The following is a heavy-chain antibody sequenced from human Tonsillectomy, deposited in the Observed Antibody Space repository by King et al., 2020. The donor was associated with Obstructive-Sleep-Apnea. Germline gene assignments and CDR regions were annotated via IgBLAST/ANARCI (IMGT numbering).Heavy chain of an antibody. D-gene: IGHD6-13*01. V-gene: IGHV4-4*02. J-gene: IGHJ6*02. Sequence: QLQESGPGLVKPSGTLSLTCALSGGSISSNKWWNWVRQPPGKGLEWIGEIYHSGSTNYNPSLKSRVTISVDKSKNQFSLKLSSVTAADTAVYYCAGAAAGVAYYFYGLDVWGQGTTVTVSS. CDR2: IYHSGST. CDR1: GGSISSNKW. CDR3: AGAAAGVAYYFYGLDV.